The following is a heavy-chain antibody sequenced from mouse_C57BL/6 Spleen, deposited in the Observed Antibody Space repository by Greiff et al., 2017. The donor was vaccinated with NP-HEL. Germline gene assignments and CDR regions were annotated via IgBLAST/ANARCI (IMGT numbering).Heavy chain of an antibody. CDR3: TRNYGYDVSAMDY. V-gene: IGHV1-5*01. CDR1: GYTFTSYW. Sequence: EVQLQQSGTVLARPGASVKMSCKTSGYTFTSYWMHWVKQRPGQGLEWIGAIYPGNSDTSYNQKFKGKAKLTAVTSASTAYMELSSLTNEDSAVYYCTRNYGYDVSAMDYWGQGTSVTVSS. J-gene: IGHJ4*01. CDR2: IYPGNSDT. D-gene: IGHD2-2*01.